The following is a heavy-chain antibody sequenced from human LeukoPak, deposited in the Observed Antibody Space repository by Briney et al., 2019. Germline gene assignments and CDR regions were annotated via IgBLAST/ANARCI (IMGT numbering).Heavy chain of an antibody. CDR1: GYTFTAHY. D-gene: IGHD3-10*01. CDR2: IDPNSGGT. CDR3: ARGRGTTMVRGVITNYFDL. J-gene: IGHJ2*01. V-gene: IGHV1-2*02. Sequence: ASVKVSCKASGYTFTAHYIHWVRQAPGQGLEWMGWIDPNSGGTNYAQKFLGSVTMTGDTSINTAFMELSRLRSDDTAIYYCARGRGTTMVRGVITNYFDLWGRGSLVIGSS.